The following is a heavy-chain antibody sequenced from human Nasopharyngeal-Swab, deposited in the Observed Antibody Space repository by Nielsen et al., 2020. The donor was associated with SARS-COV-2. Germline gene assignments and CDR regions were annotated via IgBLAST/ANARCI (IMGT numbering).Heavy chain of an antibody. Sequence: GGSLRLSCAASGFTFADHVMHWVRQTPEKGLEWVSGITGSSGATAYADSVKDRFIISRDNARNSLYLQMNSLRTTDTALYFCTRRVSEYCFDRWGQGTLVTVSS. D-gene: IGHD2/OR15-2a*01. V-gene: IGHV3-9*01. J-gene: IGHJ4*02. CDR2: ITGSSGAT. CDR1: GFTFADHV. CDR3: TRRVSEYCFDR.